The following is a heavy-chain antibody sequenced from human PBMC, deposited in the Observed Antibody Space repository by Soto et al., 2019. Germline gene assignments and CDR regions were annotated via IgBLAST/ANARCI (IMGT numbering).Heavy chain of an antibody. V-gene: IGHV5-10-1*01. D-gene: IGHD6-19*01. CDR3: ARQGRISSGWTPYYYYGMDV. Sequence: PGESLKISCKGSGYSFTSYWISWVPQMPGKGLEWMGRIDPSDSYTNYSPSFQGHVTISADKSISTAYLQWSSLKASDTAMYYCARQGRISSGWTPYYYYGMDVWGQGTTVTVSS. CDR1: GYSFTSYW. CDR2: IDPSDSYT. J-gene: IGHJ6*02.